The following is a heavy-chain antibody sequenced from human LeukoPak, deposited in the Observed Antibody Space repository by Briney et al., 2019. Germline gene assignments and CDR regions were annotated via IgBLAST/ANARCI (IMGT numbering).Heavy chain of an antibody. V-gene: IGHV4-34*01. CDR3: ARVPTGDGYYYYYGMDV. CDR2: IYHSGST. D-gene: IGHD7-27*01. J-gene: IGHJ6*02. CDR1: GGSFSGYY. Sequence: SETLSLTCAVYGGSFSGYYWSRIRQPPGKGLEWIGEIYHSGSTNYNPSLKSRVTISVDKSKNQFSLKLSSVTAADTAVYYCARVPTGDGYYYYYGMDVWGQGTTVTVSS.